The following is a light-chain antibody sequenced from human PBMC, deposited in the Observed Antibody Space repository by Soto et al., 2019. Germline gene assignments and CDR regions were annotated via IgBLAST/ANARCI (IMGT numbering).Light chain of an antibody. V-gene: IGKV1-17*03. CDR2: AAV. Sequence: DVQMTQSPSAMSASVGDRVTITCRASQDINIYLAWFQQKPGKVPQRLIYAAVTLESGVPSRFSGSGSGTESTLTISSLQPEDVATYYCLQHNTYPRTFGQGTKVDIK. CDR3: LQHNTYPRT. J-gene: IGKJ1*01. CDR1: QDINIY.